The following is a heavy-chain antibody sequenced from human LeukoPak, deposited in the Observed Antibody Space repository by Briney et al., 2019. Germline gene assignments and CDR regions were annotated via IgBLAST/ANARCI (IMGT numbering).Heavy chain of an antibody. CDR2: ISGSGGST. CDR1: GFTFSSYA. CDR3: ARTPVLLWFGEFRFDP. D-gene: IGHD3-10*01. J-gene: IGHJ5*02. Sequence: GGSLRLSCAASGFTFSSYAMSWVRQAPGKGLEWVSGISGSGGSTYYADSVKGRFTISRDNSKDTLYLQMNGLRAEDTAVYYCARTPVLLWFGEFRFDPWGQGTLVTVSS. V-gene: IGHV3-23*01.